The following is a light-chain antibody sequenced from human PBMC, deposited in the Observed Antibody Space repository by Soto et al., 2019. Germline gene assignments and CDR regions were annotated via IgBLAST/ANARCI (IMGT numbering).Light chain of an antibody. CDR3: QQYNNWPPWT. J-gene: IGKJ1*01. CDR2: GAS. Sequence: EIVMTQSPATLSVSPGERATLSCRASQSVSSNLAWYQQKPGQAPRLLIYGASTRATGIPARFSGSGSGTEFTLPISSVQSEDFGVYYYQQYNNWPPWTFGQGTKVEIK. CDR1: QSVSSN. V-gene: IGKV3-15*01.